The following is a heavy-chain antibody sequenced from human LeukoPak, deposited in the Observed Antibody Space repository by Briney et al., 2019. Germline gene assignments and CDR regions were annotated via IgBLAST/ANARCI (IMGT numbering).Heavy chain of an antibody. CDR1: GYSFTSYW. Sequence: GESLQISCKGSGYSFTSYWIGWVRQVPGKGLGWMGIIYPGDSDTRYSPSFQGQVTISADKSISTAYLQWSSLKASDTAMYYCARHQGGNYYYYYGMDVWGQGTTVTVSS. V-gene: IGHV5-51*01. CDR2: IYPGDSDT. CDR3: ARHQGGNYYYYYGMDV. J-gene: IGHJ6*02. D-gene: IGHD6-25*01.